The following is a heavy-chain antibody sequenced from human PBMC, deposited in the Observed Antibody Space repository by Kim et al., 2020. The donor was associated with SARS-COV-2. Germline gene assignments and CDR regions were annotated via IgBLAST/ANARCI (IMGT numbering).Heavy chain of an antibody. CDR2: SRSKDYRGTT. D-gene: IGHD1-26*01. J-gene: IGHJ4*01. CDR3: ARGQTVSGARYYFD. Sequence: GGSLRLSCTASGFTFGDYCMGWLRQPPGKGLEWVAFSRSKDYRGTTEYAASVRGSFISSRDDSNAIAYLQMNSLKSDATATYSCARGQTVSGARYYFD. CDR1: GFTFGDYC. V-gene: IGHV3-49*03.